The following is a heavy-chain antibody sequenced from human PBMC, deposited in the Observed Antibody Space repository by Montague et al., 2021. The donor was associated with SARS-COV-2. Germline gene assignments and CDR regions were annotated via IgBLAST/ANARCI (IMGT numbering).Heavy chain of an antibody. D-gene: IGHD3-3*01. CDR2: INHSGNT. Sequence: SETLSLTCAVYGGSLSGYYWAWIRQTPGKGLEWIGEINHSGNTNYNPSPKSRLTISVDTSKKQFSLKPSSVTTADTAVYYCARGADYDFWSGYLRYKWFDPWGLGTPVTVSS. CDR3: ARGADYDFWSGYLRYKWFDP. V-gene: IGHV4-34*01. J-gene: IGHJ5*02. CDR1: GGSLSGYY.